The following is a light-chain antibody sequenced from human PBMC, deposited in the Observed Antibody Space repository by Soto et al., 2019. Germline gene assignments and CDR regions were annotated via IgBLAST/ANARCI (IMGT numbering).Light chain of an antibody. CDR2: ASS. CDR1: QSVGRN. V-gene: IGKV3-15*01. J-gene: IGKJ4*01. CDR3: QQYNDWPLT. Sequence: EIVMTQSPATLSVSPGERATLSCWASQSVGRNFAWYQQKPGQAPRLLIYASSIRATGIPARFSGSGSGTDFTLSISSLQSEDFALYFCQQYNDWPLTFGGGTKVEIK.